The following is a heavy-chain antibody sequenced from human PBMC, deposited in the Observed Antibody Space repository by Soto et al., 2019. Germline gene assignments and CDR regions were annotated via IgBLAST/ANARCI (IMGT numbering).Heavy chain of an antibody. V-gene: IGHV4-30-4*01. J-gene: IGHJ4*02. CDR3: ARAGLSITTDY. CDR1: GGSISSGDYY. D-gene: IGHD3-10*01. Sequence: QVQLQESGPGLVKPSQTLSLTCTVSGGSISSGDYYWSWIRQPPGKGLEWIGYIYYSGSTYYNPSLTSRVTLSVDTSKNLFSLKLSSVTAADTAVYYCARAGLSITTDYWGQGTLVTVSS. CDR2: IYYSGST.